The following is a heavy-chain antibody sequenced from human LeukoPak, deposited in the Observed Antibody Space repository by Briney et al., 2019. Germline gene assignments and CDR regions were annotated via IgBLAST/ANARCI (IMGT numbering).Heavy chain of an antibody. CDR3: ARDSPNGDYGSDY. V-gene: IGHV4-31*03. D-gene: IGHD4-17*01. Sequence: SETLSLTCTVSGGSISSGGYYWSWIRQHPGKGLEWVGYIYYSGNTYYNPSLKSRVTISVDTSKNQCSLKLSSVTAADTAVYYCARDSPNGDYGSDYWGQGTLVTVSS. CDR2: IYYSGNT. CDR1: GGSISSGGYY. J-gene: IGHJ4*02.